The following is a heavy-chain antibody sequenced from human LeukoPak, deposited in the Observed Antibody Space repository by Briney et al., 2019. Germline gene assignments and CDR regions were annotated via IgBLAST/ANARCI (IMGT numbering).Heavy chain of an antibody. Sequence: PGRSLRLSCTASGFTFGDYALSWFRQAPGKGLEWVGFIRSKAYGGTTEYAASVKGRFTISRDDSKSIAYLQMNSLKTEDTAVYYCTVEDCTNGVCYTLFDYWGQGTLVTVSS. J-gene: IGHJ4*02. CDR3: TVEDCTNGVCYTLFDY. CDR2: IRSKAYGGTT. CDR1: GFTFGDYA. V-gene: IGHV3-49*03. D-gene: IGHD2-8*01.